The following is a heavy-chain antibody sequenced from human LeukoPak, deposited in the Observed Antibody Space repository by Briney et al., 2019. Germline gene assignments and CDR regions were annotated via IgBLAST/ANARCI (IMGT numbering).Heavy chain of an antibody. Sequence: PSQTLSLTCTVSGGSISSGSYYWSWIRQPAGKGLEWIGRIYTSGSTNYNPSLKSRVTISVDTSKNQFSLKLSSVTAADTAVYYCARSSYDSSGYYYSYFDYWGQGTLVTVSS. CDR1: GGSISSGSYY. J-gene: IGHJ4*02. D-gene: IGHD3-22*01. CDR3: ARSSYDSSGYYYSYFDY. CDR2: IYTSGST. V-gene: IGHV4-61*02.